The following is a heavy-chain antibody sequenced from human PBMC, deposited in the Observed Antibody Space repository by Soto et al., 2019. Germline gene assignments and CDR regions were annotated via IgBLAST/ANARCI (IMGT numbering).Heavy chain of an antibody. V-gene: IGHV1-18*01. Sequence: ASVKVSCKASGYTFTSYGISWVRQAPGQGLEWMGWISAYNGNTNYAQKLQGRVTMTTDTSTSTAYMELRSPRSDDTAVYYCARRCYYYYGSGSPRAFDIWGQGTMVTVSS. J-gene: IGHJ3*02. CDR3: ARRCYYYYGSGSPRAFDI. D-gene: IGHD3-10*01. CDR2: ISAYNGNT. CDR1: GYTFTSYG.